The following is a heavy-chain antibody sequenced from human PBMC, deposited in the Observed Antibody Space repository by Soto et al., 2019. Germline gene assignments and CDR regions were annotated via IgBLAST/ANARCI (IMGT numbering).Heavy chain of an antibody. V-gene: IGHV3-30*18. Sequence: QVQLVESGGGVVQPGRSLRLSCAASGFTFSSYGMHWVRQAPGKGLEWVAVISYDGSNKYYADSVKGRFTISRDNSKNTLYLQMNSLRAADTAVYYCAKRLGYGDYVGGYYGMDVWGQGTTVTVSS. CDR2: ISYDGSNK. CDR1: GFTFSSYG. D-gene: IGHD4-17*01. CDR3: AKRLGYGDYVGGYYGMDV. J-gene: IGHJ6*02.